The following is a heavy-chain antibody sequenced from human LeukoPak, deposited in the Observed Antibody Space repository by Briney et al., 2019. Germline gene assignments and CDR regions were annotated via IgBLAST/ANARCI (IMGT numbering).Heavy chain of an antibody. Sequence: GGSLRLSCALARLTFSRYAMSWVRDAPGERLEWVSDISGSAGSTHYADSVKGRFTISRDNSKNTLYLQMNSLRAEDTALYYCAKGRCSSTSSPYYFDYWGQGTLVTVSS. V-gene: IGHV3-23*01. CDR1: RLTFSRYA. CDR3: AKGRCSSTSSPYYFDY. J-gene: IGHJ4*02. CDR2: ISGSAGST. D-gene: IGHD2-2*01.